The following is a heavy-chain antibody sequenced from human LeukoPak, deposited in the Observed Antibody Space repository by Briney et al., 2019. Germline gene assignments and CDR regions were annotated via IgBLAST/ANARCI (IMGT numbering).Heavy chain of an antibody. CDR3: TIQVYSNLWYGGFSEY. J-gene: IGHJ4*02. Sequence: GGSLRPSRPGYSFTYGNVAMGSVRQAPGKGLEWVGLIRSKPDGGTPEYAASVKGRFTISRGASKSVAYLQMESLKTEDTALDHCTIQVYSNLWYGGFSEYWGQGSLVTVSS. CDR2: IRSKPDGGTP. D-gene: IGHD3-10*01. V-gene: IGHV3-49*04. CDR1: SFTYGNVA.